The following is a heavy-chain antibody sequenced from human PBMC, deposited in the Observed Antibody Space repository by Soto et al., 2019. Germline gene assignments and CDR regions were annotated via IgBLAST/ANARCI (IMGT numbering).Heavy chain of an antibody. CDR2: IYYSGST. D-gene: IGHD3-3*01. CDR1: GGSISSGDYS. V-gene: IGHV4-30-4*01. J-gene: IGHJ5*02. Sequence: LSLTCTVSGGSISSGDYSWSWIRQPPGKGLEWIGYIYYSGSTYYNPSLKSRVTISVDTSKNQFSLKLSSVTAADTAVYYCARVRFLTPGWFDPWGQGTLVTVSS. CDR3: ARVRFLTPGWFDP.